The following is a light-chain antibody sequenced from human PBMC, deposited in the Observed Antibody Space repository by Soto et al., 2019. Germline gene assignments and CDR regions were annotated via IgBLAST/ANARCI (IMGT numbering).Light chain of an antibody. CDR2: KAS. CDR3: QQYATYPYT. J-gene: IGKJ2*01. V-gene: IGKV1-5*03. CDR1: QTISSW. Sequence: DIPMTQSPSTLSASVGDGVTITCRASQTISSWLAWYQQRPGKAPKLLIYKASNLQSGVPSRFSGSGSGTEFTLTISNLQPDDFATYYCQQYATYPYTFGQGTKLEI.